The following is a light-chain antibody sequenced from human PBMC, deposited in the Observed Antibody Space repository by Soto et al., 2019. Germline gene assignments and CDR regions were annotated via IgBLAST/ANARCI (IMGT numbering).Light chain of an antibody. CDR3: QQYGSSPLFT. CDR1: QSVSSSY. J-gene: IGKJ3*01. Sequence: EIVLTQSPGTLSLSPGERATLSCRASQSVSSSYLAWYQQKPGQAPRLLIYGASGRATGIPARFSGSGSGTDFTLTISRLEPEDFAVYYCQQYGSSPLFTFGPGTKVDI. CDR2: GAS. V-gene: IGKV3-20*01.